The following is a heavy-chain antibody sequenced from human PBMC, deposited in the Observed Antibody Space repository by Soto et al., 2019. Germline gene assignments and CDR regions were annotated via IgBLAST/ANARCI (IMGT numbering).Heavy chain of an antibody. CDR3: VRDSHGDY. V-gene: IGHV3-74*01. Sequence: EVQLVESGGGLVQPGGSLRLSCAGSGFTFSNYWMHWVRQAPGKGLEWVSRIDHDGPTDYADSVRGRFTIPRDNAENTLYLQMNNLRPEDTDVYYCVRDSHGDYWGQGTPVT. J-gene: IGHJ4*02. CDR2: IDHDGPT. CDR1: GFTFSNYW.